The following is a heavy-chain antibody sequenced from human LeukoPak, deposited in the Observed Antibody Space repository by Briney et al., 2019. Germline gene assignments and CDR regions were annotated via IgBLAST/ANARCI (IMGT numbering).Heavy chain of an antibody. J-gene: IGHJ6*03. CDR1: GGSISSYY. Sequence: PSETLSLTCTVSGGSISSYYWSWIRQPPGKGLEWIGYIYTSGSTNYNPSPKSRVTISVDTSKNQFSLKLSSVTAADTAVYYCARRAPYYYYMDVWGKGTTVTVSS. CDR3: ARRAPYYYYMDV. V-gene: IGHV4-4*08. CDR2: IYTSGST.